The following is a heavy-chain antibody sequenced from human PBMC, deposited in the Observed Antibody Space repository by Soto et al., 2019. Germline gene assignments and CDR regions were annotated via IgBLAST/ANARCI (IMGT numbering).Heavy chain of an antibody. Sequence: GGSLRLSCAASGFTFSSYAMSWVRQAPGKGLEWVSAISGSGGSTYYADSVKGRFTISRDNSKNTLYLQMNSLRAEDTAVYYCAKDERVVPAAMPIMYNWFDPWGQGTLVTVSS. CDR1: GFTFSSYA. J-gene: IGHJ5*02. V-gene: IGHV3-23*01. CDR3: AKDERVVPAAMPIMYNWFDP. CDR2: ISGSGGST. D-gene: IGHD2-2*01.